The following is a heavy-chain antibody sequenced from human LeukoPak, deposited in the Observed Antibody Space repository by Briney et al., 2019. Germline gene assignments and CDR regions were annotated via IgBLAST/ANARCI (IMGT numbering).Heavy chain of an antibody. D-gene: IGHD3-22*01. CDR1: GFTFSSYE. Sequence: GGSLRLSCAASGFTFSSYEMNWVRQAPGKGLEWVSYISSSGSTIYYADSVKGRFTISRDNAKNSLYLQMNSLRAEDTAVYYCAREALSYYDSSGCIDYWGQGTLVTVSS. CDR3: AREALSYYDSSGCIDY. CDR2: ISSSGSTI. V-gene: IGHV3-48*03. J-gene: IGHJ4*02.